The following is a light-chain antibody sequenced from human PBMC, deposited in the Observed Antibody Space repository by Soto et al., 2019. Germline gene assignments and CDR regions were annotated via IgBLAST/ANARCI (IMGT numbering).Light chain of an antibody. V-gene: IGKV1-39*01. CDR2: GTS. CDR1: QNIGSY. Sequence: DIQMTQSPSSLSASVGDSVSISCRASQNIGSYLNWYQHKPGKAPKILISGTSTLQTGVPPRFSGSGSGIHFTLTISSLQPEDFATYYCQQTYIVPPTFGGGSNLEI. CDR3: QQTYIVPPT. J-gene: IGKJ4*01.